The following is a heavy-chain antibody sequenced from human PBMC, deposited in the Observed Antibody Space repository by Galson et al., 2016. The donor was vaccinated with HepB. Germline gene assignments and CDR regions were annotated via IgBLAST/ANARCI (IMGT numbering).Heavy chain of an antibody. J-gene: IGHJ4*02. V-gene: IGHV4-34*01. Sequence: SETLSLTCTVYGDFSTEYYWTWIRQPPGKGLEWIGEINHGGHTNYNPSLKSRVTMSVDTSKNQFSLRLISVTAADTAVYYCARVRQYSFDFWGQGTLVTVSS. D-gene: IGHD5-24*01. CDR1: GDFSTEYY. CDR3: ARVRQYSFDF. CDR2: INHGGHT.